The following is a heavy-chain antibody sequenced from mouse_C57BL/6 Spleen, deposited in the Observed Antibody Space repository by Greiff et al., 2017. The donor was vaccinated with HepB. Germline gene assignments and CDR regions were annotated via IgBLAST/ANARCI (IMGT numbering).Heavy chain of an antibody. V-gene: IGHV1-54*01. CDR3: ARGDGYDFAY. CDR2: INPGSGGT. D-gene: IGHD2-2*01. CDR1: GYAFTNYL. J-gene: IGHJ3*01. Sequence: VQLQQSGAELVRPGTSVKVSCKASGYAFTNYLLEWVKQRPGQGLEWIGVINPGSGGTNYNEKFKGKATLTADKSSSTAYMQLSSLTSEDSAVYFCARGDGYDFAYWGQGTLVTVSA.